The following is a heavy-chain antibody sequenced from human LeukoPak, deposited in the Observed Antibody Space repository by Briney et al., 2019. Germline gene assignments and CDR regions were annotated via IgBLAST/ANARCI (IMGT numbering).Heavy chain of an antibody. D-gene: IGHD3-3*01. CDR2: LRGNGGNT. CDR1: GFTFDTYA. V-gene: IGHV3-23*01. Sequence: GGSLRLSCVASGFTFDTYAMSWVRQPPGKGLEWVSGLRGNGGNTFYSDSVKGRFTVSRDNSKNTLYLQMNNLTSEDTAVYYCARDGDTIFGVVPRMDVWGQGTTVTVSS. J-gene: IGHJ6*02. CDR3: ARDGDTIFGVVPRMDV.